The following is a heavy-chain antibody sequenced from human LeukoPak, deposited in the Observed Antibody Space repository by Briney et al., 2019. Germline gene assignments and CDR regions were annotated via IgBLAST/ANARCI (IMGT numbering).Heavy chain of an antibody. Sequence: PGGSLRLSCGASGFTFNSYGMHWVRQAPGKGLEWVAFIRFDGSIKHYADSVKGRFTISRDKSKNTLYLQMNSLRAEDTAVYYCAKVTVAVPGRALYYFDYWGQGTLVTVSS. D-gene: IGHD4-23*01. CDR1: GFTFNSYG. J-gene: IGHJ4*02. CDR3: AKVTVAVPGRALYYFDY. V-gene: IGHV3-30*02. CDR2: IRFDGSIK.